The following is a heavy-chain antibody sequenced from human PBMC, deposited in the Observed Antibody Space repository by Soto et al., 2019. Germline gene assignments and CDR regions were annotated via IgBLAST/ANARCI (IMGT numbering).Heavy chain of an antibody. CDR2: INPNSGGT. CDR3: ARESGYCSSTSCYPVYGMDV. V-gene: IGHV1-2*02. J-gene: IGHJ6*02. CDR1: GYTVTGYY. D-gene: IGHD2-2*01. Sequence: GASVKVSCKASGYTVTGYYMHWVRQAPGQGLEWMGWINPNSGGTNYAQKFQGRVTMTRDTSISTAYMELSRLRSDDTAVYYCARESGYCSSTSCYPVYGMDVWGQGTTVTVSS.